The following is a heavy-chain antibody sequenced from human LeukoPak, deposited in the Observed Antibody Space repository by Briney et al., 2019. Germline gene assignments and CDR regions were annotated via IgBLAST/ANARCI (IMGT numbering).Heavy chain of an antibody. CDR3: AGMNYDILTGYYYYYYGMDV. Sequence: GGSLRLSCAASGFTFSSYAMSWVRQAPGKGLEWVSAISGSGGSTYYADSVKGRFTISRDNSKNTLYLQMNSLRAEDTAVHYCAGMNYDILTGYYYYYYGMDVWGQGTTVTVSS. D-gene: IGHD3-9*01. CDR2: ISGSGGST. V-gene: IGHV3-23*01. CDR1: GFTFSSYA. J-gene: IGHJ6*02.